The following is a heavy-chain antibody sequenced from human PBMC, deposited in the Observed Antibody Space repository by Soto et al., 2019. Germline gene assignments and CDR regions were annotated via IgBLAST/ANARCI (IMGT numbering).Heavy chain of an antibody. J-gene: IGHJ4*02. CDR3: AIGPYGGYAAFDY. CDR1: GGSISSGGYS. D-gene: IGHD4-17*01. CDR2: IYDSGST. Sequence: QLQLQESGSGLVKPSQTLSLTCAVSGGSISSGGYSWSWIRQPPGKGLEWIGYIYDSGSTYYNPSLKSRVIRSVDRSKNQFSLKLSSVTAVDTDVYSCAIGPYGGYAAFDYWSQVTLVTVST. V-gene: IGHV4-30-2*01.